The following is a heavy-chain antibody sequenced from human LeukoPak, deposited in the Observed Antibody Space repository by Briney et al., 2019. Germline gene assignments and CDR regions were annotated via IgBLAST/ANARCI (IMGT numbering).Heavy chain of an antibody. CDR1: RFTVTSNY. J-gene: IGHJ4*02. CDR2: IYNGGST. D-gene: IGHD6-19*01. CDR3: ARASQWLAFDN. Sequence: GGSLRLSCAASRFTVTSNYMSWVRQAPGKGLEWVSVIYNGGSTNYADSVKGRFTISRDNSKNTLYLQMHSLSAEDTAVYFCARASQWLAFDNWGQGTLVTVSS. V-gene: IGHV3-66*01.